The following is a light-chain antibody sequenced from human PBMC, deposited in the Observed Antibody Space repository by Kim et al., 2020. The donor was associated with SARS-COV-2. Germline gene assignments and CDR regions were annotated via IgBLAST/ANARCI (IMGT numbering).Light chain of an antibody. Sequence: SPGERATLSCRASQSISSPYLAWYQQRPGQSPTLIIYGASTRAAGIPGRFSGSGSGTDFSLTISRLESEDFAVYYCQFYGGSPLYTFGRGTKLEI. CDR3: QFYGGSPLYT. CDR1: QSISSPY. CDR2: GAS. J-gene: IGKJ2*01. V-gene: IGKV3-20*01.